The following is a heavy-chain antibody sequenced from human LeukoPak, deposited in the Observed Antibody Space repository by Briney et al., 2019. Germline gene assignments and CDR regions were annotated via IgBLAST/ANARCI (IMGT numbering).Heavy chain of an antibody. CDR2: IHSSGNP. J-gene: IGHJ5*02. D-gene: IGHD4-11*01. CDR3: ARGPMTTASNNWFDP. Sequence: SQTLSLTCTVSGGSISGGSYYWSWIRQLPGKGLEWIGYIHSSGNPYNNPSLKTRLSISVDTSKNQFSLNLSSVTAADTAVYYCARGPMTTASNNWFDPWGQGTLVTVSS. CDR1: GGSISGGSYY. V-gene: IGHV4-31*03.